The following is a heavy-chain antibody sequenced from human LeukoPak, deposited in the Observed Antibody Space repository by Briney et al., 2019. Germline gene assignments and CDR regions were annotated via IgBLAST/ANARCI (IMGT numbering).Heavy chain of an antibody. CDR1: AGNCITYA. J-gene: IGHJ6*03. CDR3: ARGATAGYFYYYMDV. CDR2: VIPLFGTA. D-gene: IGHD5-24*01. V-gene: IGHV1-69*05. Sequence: SVKIFCKASAGNCITYAIIWVRRAPGQGLEEMGGVIPLFGTANYEQRSQGRVTITTDESTSTAYMELSSLRSEATAVSYCARGATAGYFYYYMDVWGKGTTVTVSS.